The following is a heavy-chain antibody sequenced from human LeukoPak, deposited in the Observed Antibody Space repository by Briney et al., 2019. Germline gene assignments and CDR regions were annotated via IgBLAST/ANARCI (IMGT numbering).Heavy chain of an antibody. J-gene: IGHJ3*02. V-gene: IGHV3-20*04. CDR3: AREHIVVVTIQDAFDI. D-gene: IGHD2-21*02. CDR2: INWNGGST. CDR1: GFTFDDYG. Sequence: GGSLRLSCAASGFTFDDYGMSWVRQAPGKGLEWVSGINWNGGSTGYADSVKGRFTISRGNAKNSLYLQMNSLRAEDTALYYCAREHIVVVTIQDAFDIWGQGTMVTVSS.